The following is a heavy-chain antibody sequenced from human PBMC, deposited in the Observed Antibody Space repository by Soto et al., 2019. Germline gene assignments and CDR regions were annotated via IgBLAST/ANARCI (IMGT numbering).Heavy chain of an antibody. CDR1: GFTFSSYE. CDR3: ARAPIVVVAAHVYYYYGMDV. D-gene: IGHD2-15*01. Sequence: GGSLRLSCAASGFTFSSYEMNWARQAPGKGLEWVSYISSSGSTIYYADSVKGRFTISRDNAKNSLYLQMNSLRAEDTAVYYCARAPIVVVAAHVYYYYGMDVWGQGTTVTVSS. J-gene: IGHJ6*02. V-gene: IGHV3-48*03. CDR2: ISSSGSTI.